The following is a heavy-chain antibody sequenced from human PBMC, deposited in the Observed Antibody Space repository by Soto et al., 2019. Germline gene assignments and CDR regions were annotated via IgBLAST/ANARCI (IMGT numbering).Heavy chain of an antibody. CDR3: ARGPTGSPIPAEY. Sequence: PEETLSLTCSVSGVSIGSYDCSGIRPPPGKGLEWIGYIYSSWSANYNPSLKSRVTISVDTSKNQFSLKVSSMTAADTAVYYCARGPTGSPIPAEYSGQGTLVTVSS. J-gene: IGHJ4*02. V-gene: IGHV4-59*01. CDR2: IYSSWSA. CDR1: GVSIGSYD. D-gene: IGHD4-17*01.